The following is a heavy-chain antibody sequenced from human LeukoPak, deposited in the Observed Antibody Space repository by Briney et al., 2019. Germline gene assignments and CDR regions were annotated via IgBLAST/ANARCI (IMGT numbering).Heavy chain of an antibody. J-gene: IGHJ4*02. CDR3: ARDPRIAARYPGY. CDR1: GFTFSSYG. D-gene: IGHD6-6*01. Sequence: GGSLRLSCAASGFTFSSYGMHWVRQAPGKGLEWVAVIWYDGSNKYYADSVKGRFTISRDNSKNTLYLQMNSLRAEDTAVYYCARDPRIAARYPGYWSQGTLVTVSS. V-gene: IGHV3-33*01. CDR2: IWYDGSNK.